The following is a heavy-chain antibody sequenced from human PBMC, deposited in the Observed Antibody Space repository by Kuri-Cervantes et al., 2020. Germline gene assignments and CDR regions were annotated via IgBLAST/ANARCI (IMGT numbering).Heavy chain of an antibody. D-gene: IGHD4-17*01. CDR3: AKEGHTGGDYGDNAGS. V-gene: IGHV3-23*01. CDR2: ISGSGGST. Sequence: GESLKISCAASGFTFDDYGMSWVRQAPGKGLEWVSAISGSGGSTYYADSVKGRFTISRDNSKNTLYLQMNSLRAEDTAVYYCAKEGHTGGDYGDNAGSWGQGTLVTVSS. CDR1: GFTFDDYG. J-gene: IGHJ5*02.